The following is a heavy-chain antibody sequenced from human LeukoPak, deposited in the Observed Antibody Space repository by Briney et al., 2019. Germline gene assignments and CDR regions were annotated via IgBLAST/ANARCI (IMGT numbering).Heavy chain of an antibody. CDR3: ARALGYYYDSSGYLD. CDR1: GYTFTSYY. Sequence: ASVKVSCKVSGYTFTSYYMHWVRQAPGQGLEWMGIINPSGGSTSYAQKFQGRVTMTRDTSTSTVYMELSSLRSEDTAVYYCARALGYYYDSSGYLDWGQGTLVTVSS. V-gene: IGHV1-46*01. J-gene: IGHJ4*02. CDR2: INPSGGST. D-gene: IGHD3-22*01.